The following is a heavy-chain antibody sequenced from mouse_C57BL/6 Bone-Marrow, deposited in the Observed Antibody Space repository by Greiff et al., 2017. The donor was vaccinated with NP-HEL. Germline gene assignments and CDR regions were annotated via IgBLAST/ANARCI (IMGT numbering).Heavy chain of an antibody. D-gene: IGHD2-4*01. CDR1: GYTFTDYY. CDR3: ARRGGLYDYDGWFAY. CDR2: INPYNGGT. V-gene: IGHV1-19*01. Sequence: DVKLQESGPVLVKPGASVKMSCKASGYTFTDYYMNWVKQSHGKSLEWIGVINPYNGGTSYNQKFKGKATLTVDQSSSTAYMELNSLTSEDSAVYYCARRGGLYDYDGWFAYWGQGTLVTVSA. J-gene: IGHJ3*01.